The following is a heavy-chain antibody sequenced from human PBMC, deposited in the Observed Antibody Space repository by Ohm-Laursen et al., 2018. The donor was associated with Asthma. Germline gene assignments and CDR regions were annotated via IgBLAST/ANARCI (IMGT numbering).Heavy chain of an antibody. CDR1: GYTLTELS. CDR2: FDPEDGET. J-gene: IGHJ4*02. CDR3: ATVPGKWIQWDQRVFDY. V-gene: IGHV1-24*01. D-gene: IGHD5-12*01. Sequence: GASVKVSSKVSGYTLTELSMHWVRQAPGKGLEWMGGFDPEDGETIYAQKFQGRVTMTEDTSTDTAYMELSSLRSEDTAVYYCATVPGKWIQWDQRVFDYWGQGTMVTVSS.